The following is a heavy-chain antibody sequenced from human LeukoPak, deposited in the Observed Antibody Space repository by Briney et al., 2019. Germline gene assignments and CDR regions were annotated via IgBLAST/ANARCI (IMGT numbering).Heavy chain of an antibody. J-gene: IGHJ4*02. CDR3: AKGYYGNYVAVDY. D-gene: IGHD4-11*01. CDR1: GFTFSSYA. CDR2: ISDNGDDT. Sequence: GGSLRLSCAASGFTFSSYAMIWVRHAPGKGLDWVSSISDNGDDTYYADSVKGRFTISRDKSTNTLYLQINSLRADDTAVYYCAKGYYGNYVAVDYWGQGTLVTVSS. V-gene: IGHV3-23*01.